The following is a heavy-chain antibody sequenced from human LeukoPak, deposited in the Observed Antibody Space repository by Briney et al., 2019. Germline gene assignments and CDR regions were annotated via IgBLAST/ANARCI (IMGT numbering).Heavy chain of an antibody. Sequence: PGGSLRLPCAASGFTFSSYDMHWVRQATGKGLEWVSAIGTAGDPYYPGSVKGRFTISRENAKNSLYLQMNSLRAGDTAVYYCARERPSYDILTGRDYYYGMDVWGKGTTVTVSS. J-gene: IGHJ6*04. V-gene: IGHV3-13*05. D-gene: IGHD3-9*01. CDR2: IGTAGDP. CDR3: ARERPSYDILTGRDYYYGMDV. CDR1: GFTFSSYD.